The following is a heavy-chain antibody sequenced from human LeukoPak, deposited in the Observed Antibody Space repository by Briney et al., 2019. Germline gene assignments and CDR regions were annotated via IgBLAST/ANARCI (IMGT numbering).Heavy chain of an antibody. CDR1: GGTFSSHA. Sequence: SVKVSCKASGGTFSSHAISWVRQAPGQGLEWMGGIIPIFGTANYAQKFQGRVTITADKSTSTAYMELSSLRSEDTAVYYCARGGITMVRGVIRPHYFDYWGQGTLVTVSS. CDR2: IIPIFGTA. J-gene: IGHJ4*02. D-gene: IGHD3-10*01. CDR3: ARGGITMVRGVIRPHYFDY. V-gene: IGHV1-69*06.